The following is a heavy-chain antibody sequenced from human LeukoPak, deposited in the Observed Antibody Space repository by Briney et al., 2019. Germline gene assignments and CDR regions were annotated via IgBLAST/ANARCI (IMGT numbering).Heavy chain of an antibody. CDR1: GFTFSSFG. CDR3: GRYYVMDV. Sequence: GGSLRLSCAASGFTFSSFGMNWVRQAPGKGLEWVSSISSSSSYIYYADSVKGRFTISRDNSKSTLYLQMNSLRAEDTAVYYCGRYYVMDVWGQGTSVTVSS. CDR2: ISSSSSYI. J-gene: IGHJ6*02. V-gene: IGHV3-21*04.